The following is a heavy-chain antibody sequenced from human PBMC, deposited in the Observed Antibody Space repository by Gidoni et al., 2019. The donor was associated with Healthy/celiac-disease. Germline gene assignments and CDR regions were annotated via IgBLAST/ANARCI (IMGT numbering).Heavy chain of an antibody. V-gene: IGHV3-49*04. CDR3: TRTDGYCTNGVCWLGYYYYYYGMDV. D-gene: IGHD2-8*01. CDR2: IRSKAYGGTT. CDR1: GFTFGDYA. Sequence: EVQLVESGGGLVQPGRSLRLSCTASGFTFGDYAMRWVRQAPGKGLEWVGFIRSKAYGGTTEYAASVKGRFTISRDDSKSIAYLQMNSLKTEDTAVYYCTRTDGYCTNGVCWLGYYYYYYGMDVWGQGTTVTVSS. J-gene: IGHJ6*02.